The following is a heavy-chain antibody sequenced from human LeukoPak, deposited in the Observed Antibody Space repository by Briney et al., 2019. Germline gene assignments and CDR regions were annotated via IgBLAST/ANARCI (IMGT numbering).Heavy chain of an antibody. D-gene: IGHD3-22*01. J-gene: IGHJ3*02. Sequence: SGGSLRLSCAASGFTFSSFEMNWVRQAPGKGLEWVSYISISGSTIYYADSVKGRFTISRDNSKNTLYLQMNSLRAEDTAVYYCVRDHHRRLYDSQARDTFDIWGQGTMVTVSS. CDR1: GFTFSSFE. CDR2: ISISGSTI. CDR3: VRDHHRRLYDSQARDTFDI. V-gene: IGHV3-48*03.